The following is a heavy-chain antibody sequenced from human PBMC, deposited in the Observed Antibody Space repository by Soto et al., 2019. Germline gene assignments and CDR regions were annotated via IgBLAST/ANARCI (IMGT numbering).Heavy chain of an antibody. J-gene: IGHJ5*01. CDR3: VRETCASASCPWGWFDS. V-gene: IGHV4-30-4*01. Sequence: QVQLQESGPGLVKPSETLSLTCTVSGGSISTGDYYWSWIRQPPGKDLEWIGYIYYTGSTYYNPYLRSRVTISVDTSKLQFSLKLRSVTAADTAVYYCVRETCASASCPWGWFDSWGQGTLVTVSS. D-gene: IGHD2-2*01. CDR2: IYYTGST. CDR1: GGSISTGDYY.